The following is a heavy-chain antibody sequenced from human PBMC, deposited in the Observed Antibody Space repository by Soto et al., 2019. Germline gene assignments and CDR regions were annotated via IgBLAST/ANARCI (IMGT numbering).Heavy chain of an antibody. Sequence: QLQLQESGSGLVKPSQTLSLTCAVSGGAISNAGYSWSWIRQPPGKGLEWIGYIYHGGSTYYNPSLKSRVNIPVDRSKNQFSLNLCSVAAADTAVYSCARVWGSSWSRAGWYFDLWGLGTLVIVSA. J-gene: IGHJ2*01. D-gene: IGHD6-13*01. CDR1: GGAISNAGYS. V-gene: IGHV4-30-2*01. CDR3: ARVWGSSWSRAGWYFDL. CDR2: IYHGGST.